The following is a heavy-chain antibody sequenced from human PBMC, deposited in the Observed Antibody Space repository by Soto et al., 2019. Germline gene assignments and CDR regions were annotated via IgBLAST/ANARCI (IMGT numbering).Heavy chain of an antibody. CDR2: TYYNGNA. Sequence: SETLSLTCNVSGGSIDRSNYYWDWLRQPPGKGLEWIGTTYYNGNAYYNPSLKSRVSMSVDTSKNQFSLRLVSVTAADTAVYYCARHFVAVVIKGWGYWGQGTLVTVSS. D-gene: IGHD3-10*01. V-gene: IGHV4-39*01. J-gene: IGHJ4*02. CDR3: ARHFVAVVIKGWGY. CDR1: GGSIDRSNYY.